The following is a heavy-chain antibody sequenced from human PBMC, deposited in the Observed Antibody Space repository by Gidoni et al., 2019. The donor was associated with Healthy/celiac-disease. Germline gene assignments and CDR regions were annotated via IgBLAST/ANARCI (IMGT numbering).Heavy chain of an antibody. J-gene: IGHJ6*02. CDR2: MNPNSGNP. CDR3: ARGNYGSGSYYYYGMDV. Sequence: QVQLVQSGAEVKKPGASVKVSCKASGYTFTSYDINWVRQATGQGLEWMGWMNPNSGNPGYAQKFQGIVTMTRNTSISTAYMDLSSLRSEDTAVYYCARGNYGSGSYYYYGMDVWGQGTTVTVSS. V-gene: IGHV1-8*01. CDR1: GYTFTSYD. D-gene: IGHD3-10*01.